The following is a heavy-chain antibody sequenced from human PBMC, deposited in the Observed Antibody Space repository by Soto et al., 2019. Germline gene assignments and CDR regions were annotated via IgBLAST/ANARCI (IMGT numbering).Heavy chain of an antibody. J-gene: IGHJ4*02. D-gene: IGHD5-18*01. Sequence: QVQLVESGGGVVQPGRSLRLSCAASGFTFSSYGMHWVRQAPGKGLEWVAVISYDGSNKYYADSVKGRFTISRDNSKNTLYLQMNSLRAEDTAVYYCARAPGGYSYYFDYWGQGTLVTVSS. V-gene: IGHV3-30*03. CDR1: GFTFSSYG. CDR2: ISYDGSNK. CDR3: ARAPGGYSYYFDY.